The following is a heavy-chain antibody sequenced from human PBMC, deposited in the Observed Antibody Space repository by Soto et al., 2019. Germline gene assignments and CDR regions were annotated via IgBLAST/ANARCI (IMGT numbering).Heavy chain of an antibody. Sequence: GGSLRLSCAASGFTFSSYGMHWVRQAPGKGLEWVAAISSSSSYIYYADSVKGRFTISRDNAKNSLYLQMNSLRAEDTAVYYCASPPAGAPWGQGTLVTVSS. J-gene: IGHJ5*02. CDR1: GFTFSSYG. CDR3: ASPPAGAP. D-gene: IGHD2-2*01. CDR2: ISSSSSYI. V-gene: IGHV3-21*01.